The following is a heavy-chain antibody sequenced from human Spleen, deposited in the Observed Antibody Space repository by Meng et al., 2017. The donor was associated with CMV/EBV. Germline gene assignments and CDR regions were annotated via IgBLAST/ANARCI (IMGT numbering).Heavy chain of an antibody. CDR3: ARGYIVVVPAAESWFDP. D-gene: IGHD2-2*01. J-gene: IGHJ5*02. Sequence: TFNSYYMHWVRQAPGQGLEWMGIINPSGGSTSYAQKFQGRVTMTRDTSTSTVYMELSSLRSEDTAVYYCARGYIVVVPAAESWFDPWGQGTLVTVSS. CDR2: INPSGGST. CDR1: TFNSYY. V-gene: IGHV1-46*02.